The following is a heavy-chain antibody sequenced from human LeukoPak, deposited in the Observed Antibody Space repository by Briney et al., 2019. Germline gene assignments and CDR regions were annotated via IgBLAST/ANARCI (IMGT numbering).Heavy chain of an antibody. J-gene: IGHJ5*02. V-gene: IGHV1-8*01. CDR2: MSPNSGNT. Sequence: GASVRVSCKTSGYTFTNYDINWVRQATGQGLEWMGWMSPNSGNTGYAQKFQGRVTMTRNTSISTAYMELSSLRSEDTAVHYCARPHCSSTDCHPPEWFDPWGQGTLVTVSS. D-gene: IGHD2-2*01. CDR1: GYTFTNYD. CDR3: ARPHCSSTDCHPPEWFDP.